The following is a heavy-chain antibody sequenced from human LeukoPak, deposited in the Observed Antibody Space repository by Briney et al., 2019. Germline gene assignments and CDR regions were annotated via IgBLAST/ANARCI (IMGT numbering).Heavy chain of an antibody. CDR3: AAQRGEQWVNWSDP. D-gene: IGHD6-19*01. J-gene: IGHJ5*02. Sequence: PSETLPLTCTVSGGSISSYYWSWIRQPPGKGLEWIGYIYYSGSTNYNPSLKSRVTISVDTSKKQFSLKLSSVTAADTAVYYCAAQRGEQWVNWSDPWGQGTLVTVSS. CDR1: GGSISSYY. V-gene: IGHV4-59*01. CDR2: IYYSGST.